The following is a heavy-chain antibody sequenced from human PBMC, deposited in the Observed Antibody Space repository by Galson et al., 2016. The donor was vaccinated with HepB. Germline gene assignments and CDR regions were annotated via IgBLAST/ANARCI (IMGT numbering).Heavy chain of an antibody. CDR2: IVPIFGAA. V-gene: IGHV1-69*06. CDR1: GSTFNTYA. J-gene: IGHJ6*02. Sequence: SVKVSCKASGSTFNTYAISWVRQAPGQGLEWMGGIVPIFGAANYTQKFQGRVTITAEKSTSTGYMELNNLRSEDTAVYYCARGRSYHYAMDVWGQGTPVTVSS. CDR3: ARGRSYHYAMDV. D-gene: IGHD3-16*01.